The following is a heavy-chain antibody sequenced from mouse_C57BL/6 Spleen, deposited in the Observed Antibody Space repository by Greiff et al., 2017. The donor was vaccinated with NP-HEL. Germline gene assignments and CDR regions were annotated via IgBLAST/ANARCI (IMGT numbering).Heavy chain of an antibody. J-gene: IGHJ2*01. CDR3: TRWEDYYGSSYGDY. CDR1: GYTFTDYE. CDR2: IDPETGGT. Sequence: VQLQQSGAELVRPGASVTLSCKASGYTFTDYEMHWVKQTPVHGLEWIGAIDPETGGTAYNQKFKGKAILTADKSSSTAYMELRSLTSEDSAVYYCTRWEDYYGSSYGDYWGQGTTLTVSS. V-gene: IGHV1-15*01. D-gene: IGHD1-1*01.